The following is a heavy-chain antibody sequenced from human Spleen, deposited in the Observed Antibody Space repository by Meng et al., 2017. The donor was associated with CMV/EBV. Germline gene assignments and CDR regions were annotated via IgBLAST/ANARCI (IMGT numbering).Heavy chain of an antibody. CDR2: VMPIFGTT. CDR1: GGTFSTYV. D-gene: IGHD2-2*01. Sequence: SVKVSCKASGGTFSTYVVNWVRQAPGQGLEWMGGVMPIFGTTNYAQKFQGRVTITTDESTSTAYMELSSLRSDDTAVYYCARDQLLVPGATGPFIWGQGTLVTVSS. J-gene: IGHJ4*02. V-gene: IGHV1-69*05. CDR3: ARDQLLVPGATGPFI.